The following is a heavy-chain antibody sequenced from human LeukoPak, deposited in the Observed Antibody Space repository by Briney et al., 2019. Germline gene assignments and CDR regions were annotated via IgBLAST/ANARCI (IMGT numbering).Heavy chain of an antibody. D-gene: IGHD2-15*01. V-gene: IGHV1-8*03. J-gene: IGHJ5*02. CDR1: GYTFTSYD. CDR3: ARQSGDCSGGSCYEWFDP. Sequence: ASVKVSCKASGYTFTSYDINWVRQAPGQRLEWMGWINPNSGNTGYAPKFQGRVTLTRDTSISTAYMELNSLRSDDTAVYYCARQSGDCSGGSCYEWFDPWGQGTLVTVSS. CDR2: INPNSGNT.